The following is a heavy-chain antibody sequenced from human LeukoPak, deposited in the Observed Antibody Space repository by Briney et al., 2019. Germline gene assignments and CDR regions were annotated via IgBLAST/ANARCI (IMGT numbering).Heavy chain of an antibody. Sequence: SVKVSCKASGGTFSSYAISWVRQAPGQGLEWMGRIIPILGIANYAQKFQGRVTITADKSTSTAYMELSSLRSEDTAVYYCARVEAPGYSYGQYYFDYWGQGTLVTVYS. J-gene: IGHJ4*02. CDR3: ARVEAPGYSYGQYYFDY. V-gene: IGHV1-69*04. CDR2: IIPILGIA. CDR1: GGTFSSYA. D-gene: IGHD5-18*01.